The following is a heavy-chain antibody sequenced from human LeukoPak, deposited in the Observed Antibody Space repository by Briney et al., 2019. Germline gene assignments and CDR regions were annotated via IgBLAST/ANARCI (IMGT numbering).Heavy chain of an antibody. D-gene: IGHD2-2*01. J-gene: IGHJ4*02. Sequence: GGSLRLSCAASGFTFSSYWMSWVRQAPGKGLEWVSAISGSGGSTYYADSVKGRFTISRDNSKNTLYLQMNSLRAEDTAVYYCAKARGYCSSTSCPKFPFDYWGQGTLVTVSS. V-gene: IGHV3-23*01. CDR2: ISGSGGST. CDR3: AKARGYCSSTSCPKFPFDY. CDR1: GFTFSSYW.